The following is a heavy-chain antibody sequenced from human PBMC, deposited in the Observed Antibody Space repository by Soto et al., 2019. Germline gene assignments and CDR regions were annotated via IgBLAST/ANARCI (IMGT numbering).Heavy chain of an antibody. J-gene: IGHJ4*02. V-gene: IGHV3-15*07. CDR3: TTDGRTEPDY. CDR2: IKSESDGGTT. Sequence: GGSLRLSCAASGFTFSNAWMNWVRQAPGKGLEWVGRIKSESDGGTTDYTAPVKGTFTISRDDSKNTLYLQMNSLKTEDTAVYYCTTDGRTEPDYWGLGTLVTVSS. CDR1: GFTFSNAW.